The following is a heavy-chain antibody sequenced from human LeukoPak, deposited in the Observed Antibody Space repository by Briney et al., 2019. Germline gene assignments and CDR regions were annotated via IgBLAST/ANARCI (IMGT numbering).Heavy chain of an antibody. V-gene: IGHV1-46*01. D-gene: IGHD6-19*01. J-gene: IGHJ6*02. CDR3: ARDRGIGVYYYYGMDV. CDR1: GYTFTSYF. Sequence: VASVKVSCKASGYTFTSYFMHWVRQAPGQGLEWMGIINPSGGSTSYAQKFQGRVTMTRDTSTSTVYMELSSLRSEDTAVYYCARDRGIGVYYYYGMDVWGQGTTVTVSS. CDR2: INPSGGST.